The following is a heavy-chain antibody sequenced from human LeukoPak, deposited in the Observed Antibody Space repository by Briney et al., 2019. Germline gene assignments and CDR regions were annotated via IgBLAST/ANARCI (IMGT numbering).Heavy chain of an antibody. Sequence: SETLSLTCTVSGGSISSSSYYWGWIRQPPGKGLEWIGSIYYSGSTYYNPSLKSRVTISVDTSKNQFSLKLSSVTAADTAVYYCAESTSHNYYYYYMDVWGKGTTVTVSS. CDR1: GGSISSSSYY. J-gene: IGHJ6*03. CDR2: IYYSGST. CDR3: AESTSHNYYYYYMDV. D-gene: IGHD2-2*01. V-gene: IGHV4-39*07.